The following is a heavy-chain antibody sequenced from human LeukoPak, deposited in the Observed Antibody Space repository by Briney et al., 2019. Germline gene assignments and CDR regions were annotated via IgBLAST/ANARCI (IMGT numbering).Heavy chain of an antibody. CDR2: IYYTGSA. Sequence: SETLSLTCTVSGDSINTYYWNWIRQPPGKGLEWIAHIYYTGSASYNPSLKSRATTSVDTSKNQFSPSLSSVTAADTAVYYCACGVPHSYYYMDVWGKGTTVAVSS. J-gene: IGHJ6*03. CDR1: GDSINTYY. D-gene: IGHD2-21*01. V-gene: IGHV4-59*12. CDR3: ACGVPHSYYYMDV.